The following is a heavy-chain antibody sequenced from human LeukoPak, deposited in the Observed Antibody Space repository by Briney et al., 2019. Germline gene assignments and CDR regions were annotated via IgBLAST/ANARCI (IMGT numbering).Heavy chain of an antibody. J-gene: IGHJ6*03. V-gene: IGHV1-2*02. CDR2: INPNTDRT. CDR1: GYTFTDYY. CDR3: ARGQLLHIYYYYYMDL. Sequence: ASVKVSCKASGYTFTDYYIYWVRQAPGQGFEWMGWINPNTDRTDYAHSFQGRVTMTRDTSISTAYMELSRLRSDDTAVYYCARGQLLHIYYYYYMDLWGKGTTVTISS. D-gene: IGHD2-15*01.